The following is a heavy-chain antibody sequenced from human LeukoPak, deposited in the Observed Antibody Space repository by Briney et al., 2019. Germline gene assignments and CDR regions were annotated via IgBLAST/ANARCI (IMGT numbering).Heavy chain of an antibody. D-gene: IGHD4-17*01. J-gene: IGHJ4*02. CDR3: ARDLPYGDSGY. Sequence: SETLSLTCVVSGGSLSTHHWSWIRQSPGRGLEWIGYIYYSGSTYYNPSLKSRVTISVDTSKNQFSLKLSSVTAADTAVYYCARDLPYGDSGYWGQGTLVTVSS. V-gene: IGHV4-59*11. CDR1: GGSLSTHH. CDR2: IYYSGST.